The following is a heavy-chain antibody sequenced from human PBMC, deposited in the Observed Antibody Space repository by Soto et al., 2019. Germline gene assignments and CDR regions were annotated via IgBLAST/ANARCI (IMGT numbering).Heavy chain of an antibody. CDR2: IYYSGST. J-gene: IGHJ4*02. CDR1: GGSLSSGAYY. V-gene: IGHV4-31*03. D-gene: IGHD3-22*01. CDR3: ARENSFESSGPFDY. Sequence: SETLSLTCTVSGGSLSSGAYYWSWIRQHPGKGLEWIGYIYYSGSTYYNPSLESRVTLSVDTSTKQFSLKVSSVTAADTAVYYCARENSFESSGPFDYWGRGTLATVPP.